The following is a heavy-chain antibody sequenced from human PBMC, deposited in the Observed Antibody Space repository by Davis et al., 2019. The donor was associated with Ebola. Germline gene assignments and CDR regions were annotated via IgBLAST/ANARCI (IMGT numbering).Heavy chain of an antibody. CDR3: ARDGGLYSSGWHYYYGMDV. CDR1: GYTFTGYY. D-gene: IGHD6-19*01. V-gene: IGHV1-2*02. Sequence: ASVKVSCKASGYTFTGYYMHWVRQAPGQGLEWMGWINPNSGGTNYAQKFQGRVTMTRDTSTSTAYMELRSLRSDDTAVYYCARDGGLYSSGWHYYYGMDVWGQGTTVTVSS. J-gene: IGHJ6*02. CDR2: INPNSGGT.